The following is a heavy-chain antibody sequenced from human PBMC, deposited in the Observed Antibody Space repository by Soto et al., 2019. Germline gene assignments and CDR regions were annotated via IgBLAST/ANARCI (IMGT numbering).Heavy chain of an antibody. D-gene: IGHD3-3*01. CDR2: ISTYSGNT. CDR1: GYTFTSYG. J-gene: IGHJ4*02. V-gene: IGHV1-18*04. CDR3: ARNLFGVIIMGDY. Sequence: ASVKVSCKASGYTFTSYGISCVLQSPGQGLEWMGWISTYSGNTDYAQKFQGRITMTTDTSTDTVYMELRSLRSDDTAVYFCARNLFGVIIMGDYWGQGTLVTVPQ.